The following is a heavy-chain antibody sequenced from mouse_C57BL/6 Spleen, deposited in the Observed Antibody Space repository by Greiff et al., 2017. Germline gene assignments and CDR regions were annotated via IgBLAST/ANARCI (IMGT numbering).Heavy chain of an antibody. D-gene: IGHD2-5*01. CDR1: GFTFSSYA. Sequence: EVTVEESGGGLVKPGGSLKLSCAASGFTFSSYAMSWVRQTPEKRLAWVATISDGGSYTYYPDNVKGRFTISRDNAKNNLYLQMSHLKSEDTAMYYCARDSYYSNSYYAMDYWGQGTSVTVSS. V-gene: IGHV5-4*01. CDR3: ARDSYYSNSYYAMDY. J-gene: IGHJ4*01. CDR2: ISDGGSYT.